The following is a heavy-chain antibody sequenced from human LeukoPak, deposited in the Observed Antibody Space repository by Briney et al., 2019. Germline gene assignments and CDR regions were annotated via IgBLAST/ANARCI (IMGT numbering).Heavy chain of an antibody. V-gene: IGHV4-39*07. J-gene: IGHJ4*02. CDR1: GGSISSSSYY. D-gene: IGHD3-3*01. CDR2: IYYSGST. Sequence: SETLSLTCTVSGGSISSSSYYWGWIRQPPGKGLEWIGSIYYSGSTYYNPSLKSRVTISVDTSKNQFSLKLSSVTAADTAVYYCARSPIFGVVYYWGQGTLVTVSS. CDR3: ARSPIFGVVYY.